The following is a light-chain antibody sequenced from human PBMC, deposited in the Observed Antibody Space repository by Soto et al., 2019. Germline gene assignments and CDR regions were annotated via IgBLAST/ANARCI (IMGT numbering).Light chain of an antibody. CDR3: HQYGSSPST. Sequence: EIVMTQSPATLSASPGERATLSCRASQSVSSNLAWYQQKPGQAPRLLIYGASTRATGIPDRFSGSGSETDFTLTISRLEPEDFAVYYCHQYGSSPSTFGQGTKVDIK. CDR1: QSVSSN. CDR2: GAS. V-gene: IGKV3-20*01. J-gene: IGKJ1*01.